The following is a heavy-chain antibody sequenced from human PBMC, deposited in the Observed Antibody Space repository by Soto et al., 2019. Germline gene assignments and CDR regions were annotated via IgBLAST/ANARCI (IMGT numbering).Heavy chain of an antibody. CDR1: GFTFSSYG. D-gene: IGHD4-17*01. CDR3: AKLRGDYTVFDY. Sequence: GGSLRLSCAASGFTFSSYGMHWVRQAPGKGLEWVALILYDGSNTYYADSVKGRFTISRDNSKNTLYLQMNSLRDEDTALYYCAKLRGDYTVFDYWGQGARVTVSS. J-gene: IGHJ4*02. CDR2: ILYDGSNT. V-gene: IGHV3-30*18.